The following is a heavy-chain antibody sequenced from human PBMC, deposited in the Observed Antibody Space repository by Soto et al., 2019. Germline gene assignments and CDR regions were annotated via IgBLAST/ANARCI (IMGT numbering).Heavy chain of an antibody. CDR3: AKSPRGEMATD. Sequence: QVQLVQSGGEVKKPVASVTVSCKASGYTFINYHITWVRQAPGQGLEWMAWINTYNGMTDYAQRFQGRVTMTRDTSTSTAYMELRNLGSDDTAVYFCAKSPRGEMATDWGQGTLVTVSS. J-gene: IGHJ4*02. V-gene: IGHV1-18*01. CDR1: GYTFINYH. D-gene: IGHD5-12*01. CDR2: INTYNGMT.